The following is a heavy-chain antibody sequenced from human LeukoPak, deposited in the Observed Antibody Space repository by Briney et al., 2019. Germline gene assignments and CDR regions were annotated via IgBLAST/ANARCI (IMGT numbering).Heavy chain of an antibody. J-gene: IGHJ6*04. V-gene: IGHV4-59*10. D-gene: IGHD6-19*01. CDR1: GGSFSGYY. Sequence: SETLSLTCAVYGGSFSGYYWSWIRQPAGKGLEWIGRIYTSGSTNYNPSLKSRITISVDTSKNQFSLNLSSVTAADTAVYYCASSSGWYRGLMDVWGKGTTVTVSS. CDR2: IYTSGST. CDR3: ASSSGWYRGLMDV.